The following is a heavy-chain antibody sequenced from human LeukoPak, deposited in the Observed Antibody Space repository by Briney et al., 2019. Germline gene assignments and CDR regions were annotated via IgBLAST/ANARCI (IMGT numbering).Heavy chain of an antibody. J-gene: IGHJ5*02. D-gene: IGHD6-19*01. CDR3: ARDKGIAVAGTLGWFDP. Sequence: GESLKISCKGSGYSFTSYWIGWMRQMPGKGLEWMGIIYPGDSDTRYSPSFQGQVTISADKSISTACLQWSSLKASDTAMYYCARDKGIAVAGTLGWFDPWGQGTLVTVSS. CDR2: IYPGDSDT. V-gene: IGHV5-51*01. CDR1: GYSFTSYW.